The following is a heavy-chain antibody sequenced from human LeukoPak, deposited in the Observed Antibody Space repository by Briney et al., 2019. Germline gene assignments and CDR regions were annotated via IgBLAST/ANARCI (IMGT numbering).Heavy chain of an antibody. D-gene: IGHD1-7*01. V-gene: IGHV4-39*07. J-gene: IGHJ4*02. Sequence: KPSETLSLTCTVSGGSISSSSYYWGWIRQPPGKGLEWIGSIYYSGSTYYNPSLKSRVTISVDTSKNQFSLKLGSVTAADTAVYYCARSKGNYSPYRNKYYFDYWGQGTLVTVSS. CDR1: GGSISSSSYY. CDR2: IYYSGST. CDR3: ARSKGNYSPYRNKYYFDY.